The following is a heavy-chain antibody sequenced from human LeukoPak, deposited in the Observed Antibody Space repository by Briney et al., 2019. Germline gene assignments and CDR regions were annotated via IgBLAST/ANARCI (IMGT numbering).Heavy chain of an antibody. CDR1: GFTFSSYS. V-gene: IGHV3-21*01. CDR2: ISSSSSYI. CDR3: ARVYGSGLKYYYYYMDV. Sequence: PGGSLRLSCAASGFTFSSYSMNWVRQAPGKGLEWVSSISSSSSYIYYANSVKGRFTISRDNAKNSLYLQMNSLRAEDTAVYYCARVYGSGLKYYYYYMDVWGKGTTVTVSS. J-gene: IGHJ6*03. D-gene: IGHD3-10*01.